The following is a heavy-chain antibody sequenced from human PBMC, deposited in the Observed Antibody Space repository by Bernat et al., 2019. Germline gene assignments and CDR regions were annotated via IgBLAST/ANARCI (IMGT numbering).Heavy chain of an antibody. D-gene: IGHD2-2*01. CDR1: GFTFSSYG. CDR2: ISYDGSNK. Sequence: QVQLVESGGGVVQPGRSLRLSCAASGFTFSSYGMHWVRQAPGKGLEWVAVISYDGSNKYYADSVKGRFTSSRDNSKNTLYLQMNSLRAEDTAVYYCVKGSIHVRYYYGMDVWGQGTTVTVSS. V-gene: IGHV3-30*18. J-gene: IGHJ6*02. CDR3: VKGSIHVRYYYGMDV.